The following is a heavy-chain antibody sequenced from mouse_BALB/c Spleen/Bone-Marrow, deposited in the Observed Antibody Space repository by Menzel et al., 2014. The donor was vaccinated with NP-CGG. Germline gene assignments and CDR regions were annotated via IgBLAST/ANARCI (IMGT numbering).Heavy chain of an antibody. CDR1: GFTFSSYT. CDR2: ISDGGGRA. D-gene: IGHD3-2*01. J-gene: IGHJ2*01. Sequence: EVKLVESGGGLVQPGGSLKLSCAASGFTFSSYTMSRIRRTPEKRLEWVAYISDGGGRAYYPDTVKGRFTISRDNAKNTLYLQMSSLKSEDTAMYYCARQLDSSGYVLDYWGQGTTLTVSS. CDR3: ARQLDSSGYVLDY. V-gene: IGHV5-12-2*01.